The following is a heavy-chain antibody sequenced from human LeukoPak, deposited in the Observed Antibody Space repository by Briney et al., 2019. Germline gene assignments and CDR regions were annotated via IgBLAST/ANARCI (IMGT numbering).Heavy chain of an antibody. CDR1: GGSISSYY. V-gene: IGHV4-59*08. J-gene: IGHJ4*02. Sequence: SSETLSLTCTVSGGSISSYYWSWIRQPPGKGLEWIGYIYYSGSTNYNPSLKSRVTISVDTSKNQFSLKLSSVTAADTAVYYCARSRYYYDSSGYPHVGNFDYWGQGTLVTVSS. CDR3: ARSRYYYDSSGYPHVGNFDY. CDR2: IYYSGST. D-gene: IGHD3-22*01.